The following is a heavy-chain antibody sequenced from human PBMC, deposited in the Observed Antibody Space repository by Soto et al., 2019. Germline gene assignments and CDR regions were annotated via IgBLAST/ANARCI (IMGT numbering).Heavy chain of an antibody. J-gene: IGHJ6*02. CDR3: ARAGCDGGTCYTLVGLRYGMDV. V-gene: IGHV3-30-3*01. Sequence: QVQLVESGGGVVQPGRSLRLSCAASGFTFSSYAMYWVRQAPGKGLEWVAIISYDGNNKHYADSVKGRFTIARDNSQXAXXXQXXSLGAEDTAVYYCARAGCDGGTCYTLVGLRYGMDVWGQGTTVTVSS. CDR1: GFTFSSYA. CDR2: ISYDGNNK. D-gene: IGHD2-15*01.